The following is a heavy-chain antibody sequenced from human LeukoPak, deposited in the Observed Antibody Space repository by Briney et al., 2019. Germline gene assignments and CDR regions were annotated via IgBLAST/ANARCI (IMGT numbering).Heavy chain of an antibody. CDR2: ISSSSSYI. V-gene: IGHV3-21*01. Sequence: PGGSLRLSCAASGFTFSSYSMNWVRQAPGKGLEWVSSISSSSSYIYYADSVKGRFTISRDNAKNSLYLQMNSLRAEDTAVYYCARDDGYYYGSGSDWFDPWGQGTLVTVSS. J-gene: IGHJ5*02. CDR1: GFTFSSYS. CDR3: ARDDGYYYGSGSDWFDP. D-gene: IGHD3-10*01.